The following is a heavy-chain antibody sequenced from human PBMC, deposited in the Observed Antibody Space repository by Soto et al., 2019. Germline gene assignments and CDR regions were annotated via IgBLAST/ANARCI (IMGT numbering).Heavy chain of an antibody. CDR1: GYSFTSYW. D-gene: IGHD6-13*01. CDR3: ARRVAAYYGMDV. V-gene: IGHV5-10-1*01. J-gene: IGHJ6*02. Sequence: RGESLKISCKGSGYSFTSYWISWVRQMPGKGLEWMGRIDPSDSYTNYSPSFQGHVTISADKSISTAYLQWSSLKASDTAMYYCARRVAAYYGMDVWGQGTTVTVSS. CDR2: IDPSDSYT.